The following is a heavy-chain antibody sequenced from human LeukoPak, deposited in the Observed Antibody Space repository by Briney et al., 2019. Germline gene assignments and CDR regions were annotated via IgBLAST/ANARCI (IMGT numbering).Heavy chain of an antibody. CDR2: ISWNSGSI. V-gene: IGHV3-9*01. J-gene: IGHJ4*02. CDR1: GFMFDDYA. Sequence: GRSLRLSCAASGFMFDDYAMHWVRQAPGKGLEWVSGISWNSGSIGYADSVKGRFTISRDNAKNSLYLQMNSLRAEDTALYYCAKDMEPNGVHFDYWGQGTLVTVSS. CDR3: AKDMEPNGVHFDY. D-gene: IGHD1-14*01.